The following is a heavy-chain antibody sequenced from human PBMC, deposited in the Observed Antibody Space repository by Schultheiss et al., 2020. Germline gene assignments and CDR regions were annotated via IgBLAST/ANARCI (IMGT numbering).Heavy chain of an antibody. Sequence: SQTLSLTCTVSGGSISSYYWSWIRQPPGKGLEWIGYIYYSGSTNYNPSLKSRVTISVDTSKNQFSLKLSSVTAADTAVYYCARDRSRYGDYNWFDPWGQGTLVTVSS. CDR1: GGSISSYY. CDR2: IYYSGST. D-gene: IGHD4-17*01. J-gene: IGHJ5*02. CDR3: ARDRSRYGDYNWFDP. V-gene: IGHV4-59*01.